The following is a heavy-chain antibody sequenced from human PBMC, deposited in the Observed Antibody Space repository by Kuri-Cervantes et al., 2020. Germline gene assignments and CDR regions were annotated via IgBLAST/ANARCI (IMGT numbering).Heavy chain of an antibody. CDR3: ASRSYFTIFGVVTQGGFDY. D-gene: IGHD3-3*01. CDR2: IYYSGST. Sequence: SETLSLTCTVSGGSISSGDYYWSWIRQPPGKGLEWIGYIYYSGSTYYNPSLKSRVTISVDTSKNQFSLKLSSVTAADTAVYYCASRSYFTIFGVVTQGGFDYWGQGTLVTVSS. CDR1: GGSISSGDYY. V-gene: IGHV4-30-4*01. J-gene: IGHJ4*02.